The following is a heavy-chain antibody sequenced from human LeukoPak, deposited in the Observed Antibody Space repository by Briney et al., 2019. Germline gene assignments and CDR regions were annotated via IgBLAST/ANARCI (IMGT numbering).Heavy chain of an antibody. CDR3: AGISGSYSTGYDY. CDR1: GFTFSSFT. Sequence: GGSLRLSCAASGFTFSSFTMHWVRQAPGKGLEWLSFISSSSKTIYYADSVKGRFTISRDNSKNTLYLQMNSLRAEDTAVYYCAGISGSYSTGYDYWGQGTLVTVSS. V-gene: IGHV3-48*01. J-gene: IGHJ4*02. D-gene: IGHD1-26*01. CDR2: ISSSSKTI.